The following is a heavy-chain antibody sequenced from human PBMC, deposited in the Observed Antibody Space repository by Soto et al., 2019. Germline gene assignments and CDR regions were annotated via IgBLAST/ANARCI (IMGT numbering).Heavy chain of an antibody. D-gene: IGHD3-22*01. Sequence: CSLRLSCAASGFTFSSYAMSWVRQAPGKGLEWVSAISGSGGSTYYADSVKGRFTISRDNSKNTLYLQMNSLRAEDTAVYYCAKLPAFRAYYYDSSGYYLDYWGQGTLVTVSS. CDR3: AKLPAFRAYYYDSSGYYLDY. V-gene: IGHV3-23*01. J-gene: IGHJ4*02. CDR1: GFTFSSYA. CDR2: ISGSGGST.